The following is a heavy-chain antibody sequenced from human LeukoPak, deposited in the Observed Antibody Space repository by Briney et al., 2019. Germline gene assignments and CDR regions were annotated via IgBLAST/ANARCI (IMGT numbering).Heavy chain of an antibody. CDR1: GFTVSNNY. V-gene: IGHV3-53*01. CDR2: IYSGGTT. CDR3: AKCSIYFGSGTYFDA. D-gene: IGHD3-10*01. Sequence: PGGSLTLSCAASGFTVSNNYMSWVRQAPGKGLEWVSVIYSGGTTYYADSVKGRFTISRDNSKNTVSLQMSSLRIEDTAVYYCAKCSIYFGSGTYFDAWAQGTLVTVSS. J-gene: IGHJ4*02.